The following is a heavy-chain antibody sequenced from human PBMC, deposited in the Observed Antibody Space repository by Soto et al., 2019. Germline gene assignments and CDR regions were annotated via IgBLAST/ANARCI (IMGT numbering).Heavy chain of an antibody. CDR1: GFTFSSYW. CDR3: ARQYTYGRV. V-gene: IGHV3-7*01. CDR2: IKPDGSDK. J-gene: IGHJ4*02. Sequence: EVQLVESGGGLVQPGGSLRLSCAASGFTFSSYWMSWVRQAPGKGLEWVANIKPDGSDKYYVDSVKGRFTISRDNARNSVYLQMHSLRAEDTAVYYCARQYTYGRVWGQGTLVTVSS. D-gene: IGHD5-18*01.